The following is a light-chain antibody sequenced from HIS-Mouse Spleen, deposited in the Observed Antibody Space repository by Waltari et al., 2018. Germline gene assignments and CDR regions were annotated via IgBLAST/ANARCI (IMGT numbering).Light chain of an antibody. CDR3: MQGTHWPIT. Sequence: DVVMTQSPLSLPVTLGQPASLPCRSSQSLLHSDGNTYLNWCQQRPGQSPRRLIYKVSNRDSGVPDRFSGSGSGTDFTLKISRVEAEDVGVYYCMQGTHWPITFGQGTKLEIK. CDR1: QSLLHSDGNTY. CDR2: KVS. J-gene: IGKJ2*01. V-gene: IGKV2-30*02.